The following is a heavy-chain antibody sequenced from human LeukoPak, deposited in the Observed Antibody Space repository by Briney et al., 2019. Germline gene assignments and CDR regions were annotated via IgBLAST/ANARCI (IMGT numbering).Heavy chain of an antibody. D-gene: IGHD3-22*01. V-gene: IGHV4-34*01. J-gene: IGHJ4*02. CDR2: INHSGST. Sequence: SETLSLTCAVYGGSFSGYYWSWLRQPPGKGLEWIGEINHSGSTNYNPSLKSRVTISVDTSKNQFSLKLSSVTAADTAVYYCARSYYYDSSGYLDYWGQGTLVTVSS. CDR3: ARSYYYDSSGYLDY. CDR1: GGSFSGYY.